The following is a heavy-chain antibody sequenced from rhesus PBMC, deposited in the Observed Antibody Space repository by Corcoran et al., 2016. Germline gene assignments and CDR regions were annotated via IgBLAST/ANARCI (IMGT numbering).Heavy chain of an antibody. J-gene: IGHJ4*01. CDR1: GGSISDDYY. CDR3: ARGELRLLY. V-gene: IGHV4-106*01. D-gene: IGHD5-36*01. Sequence: QVQLQESGPGLVQPSETLSLTCDVSGGSISDDYYWSWIRQPPGKGLEWIGYIYGSGGGTNYNPSLTNRVTISMDTSKNPFSLKLSSVTAADTAVYYCARGELRLLYWGQGVLVTVSS. CDR2: IYGSGGGT.